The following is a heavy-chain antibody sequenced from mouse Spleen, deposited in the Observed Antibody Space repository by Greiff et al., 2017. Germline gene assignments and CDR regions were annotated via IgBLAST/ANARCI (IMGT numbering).Heavy chain of an antibody. CDR1: GYTFTEYT. CDR2: FYPGSGSI. Sequence: QVQLQQSGAELVKPGASVKLSCTASGYTFTEYTIHWVKQRSGQGLEWIGWFYPGSGSIKYNEKFKDKATLTADKSSSTVYMELSRLTSEDSAVYFCARHEEEGYGSSLNWYFDVWGTGTTVTVSS. V-gene: IGHV1-62-2*01. J-gene: IGHJ1*03. CDR3: ARHEEEGYGSSLNWYFDV. D-gene: IGHD1-1*01.